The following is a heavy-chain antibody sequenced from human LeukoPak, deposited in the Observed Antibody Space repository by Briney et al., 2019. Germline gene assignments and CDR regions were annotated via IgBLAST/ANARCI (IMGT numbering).Heavy chain of an antibody. D-gene: IGHD1-26*01. CDR2: ISCSGGST. J-gene: IGHJ4*02. CDR1: GFTFSSYA. Sequence: PGGSLRLSCAASGFTFSSYAMSLVRQAPRKGLELVSAISCSGGSTYYADSVKRRGTISRDNSKNTLYLQMKSLRAEDTAVYYCAKDLAGSLVGATIDYWGQGTLVTVSS. CDR3: AKDLAGSLVGATIDY. V-gene: IGHV3-23*01.